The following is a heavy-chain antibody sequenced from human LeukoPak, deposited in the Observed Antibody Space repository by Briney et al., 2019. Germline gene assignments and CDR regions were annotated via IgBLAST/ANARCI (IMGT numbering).Heavy chain of an antibody. D-gene: IGHD3-3*01. V-gene: IGHV1-18*01. CDR2: ISAYNGNT. CDR3: ARTIWSGYYTVLDY. Sequence: ASVKVSCKASGYTFTSYGISWVRQAPGQGLEWMGWISAYNGNTNYAQKPQGRVTMTTDTSTSTAYRELRSLRSDDTAVYYCARTIWSGYYTVLDYWGQGTLVTVSS. CDR1: GYTFTSYG. J-gene: IGHJ4*02.